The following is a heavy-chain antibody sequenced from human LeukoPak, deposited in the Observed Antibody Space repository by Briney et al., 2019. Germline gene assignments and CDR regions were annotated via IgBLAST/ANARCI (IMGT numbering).Heavy chain of an antibody. J-gene: IGHJ4*02. Sequence: PSETLSLTCPVYGGSFSGYYWSWIRQPPGKGLEWIGEINHSGSTNYNPSLKSRVTISVDTSKNQFSLKLSSVTAADTAVYYCAREPHYDFWSGYYRNFDYWGQGTLVTVSS. CDR2: INHSGST. CDR1: GGSFSGYY. D-gene: IGHD3-3*01. CDR3: AREPHYDFWSGYYRNFDY. V-gene: IGHV4-34*01.